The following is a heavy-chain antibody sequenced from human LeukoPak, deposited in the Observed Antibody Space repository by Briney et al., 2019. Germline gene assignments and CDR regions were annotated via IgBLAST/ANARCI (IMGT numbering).Heavy chain of an antibody. CDR3: ARMTTGSGGDY. CDR1: GGSVSNGNYY. V-gene: IGHV4-61*01. J-gene: IGHJ4*02. D-gene: IGHD4-17*01. Sequence: KSSETLSLTCTVSGGSVSNGNYYWSWLRQPPGKALEWIGYIYYTGSTSYNPSLEGRVTISVDTSKNQFSVKLNSVTAADTAVYYCARMTTGSGGDYWGQGTLVTVSS. CDR2: IYYTGST.